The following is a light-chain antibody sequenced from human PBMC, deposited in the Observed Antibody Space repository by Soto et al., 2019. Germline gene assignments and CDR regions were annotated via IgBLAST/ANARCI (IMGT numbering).Light chain of an antibody. Sequence: QLVLTQPPSVSASLGASVTLTCTLSSGYSNYKVDWYQQRPGKGPRFVMRVGTGGIVGSRGDGIPDRFSVLSSGLNRYLTIKNIQEDDESDYHCGADHGSGSYFVVVFGGGTKVTVL. CDR2: VGTGGIVG. J-gene: IGLJ2*01. CDR1: SGYSNYK. CDR3: GADHGSGSYFVVV. V-gene: IGLV9-49*01.